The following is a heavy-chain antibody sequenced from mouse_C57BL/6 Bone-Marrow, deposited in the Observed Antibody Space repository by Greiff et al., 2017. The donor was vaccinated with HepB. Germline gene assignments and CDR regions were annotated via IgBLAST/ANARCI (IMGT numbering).Heavy chain of an antibody. J-gene: IGHJ4*01. V-gene: IGHV3-5*01. D-gene: IGHD1-1*01. CDR1: GISITTGNNR. Sequence: DVKLVESGPGLVKPSQTVFLTCTVTGISITTGNNRWSWIRQFPGNKLEWIGYIYYSGTITYNPSLTSRTTITRDTPKNQFFLEMNSFTAEDTATYYCARENYYGSLYYAMDYWGQGTSVTVSS. CDR3: ARENYYGSLYYAMDY. CDR2: IYYSGTI.